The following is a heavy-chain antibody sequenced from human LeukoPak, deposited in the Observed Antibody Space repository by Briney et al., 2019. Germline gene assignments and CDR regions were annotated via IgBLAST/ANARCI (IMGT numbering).Heavy chain of an antibody. CDR3: AKASRREWWYLDY. D-gene: IGHD2-15*01. CDR1: GFTFSSYA. V-gene: IGHV3-23*01. Sequence: TEGSLRLSCAASGFTFSSYAMSWVRQAPGKGLEWVSAISGSGGSTYYADSVKGRFTISRDNSKNTLYLQMNSLRAEDTAVYYCAKASRREWWYLDYWGQGTLVTVSS. CDR2: ISGSGGST. J-gene: IGHJ4*02.